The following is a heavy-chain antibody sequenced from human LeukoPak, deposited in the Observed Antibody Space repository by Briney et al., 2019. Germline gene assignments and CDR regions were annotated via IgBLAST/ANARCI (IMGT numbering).Heavy chain of an antibody. J-gene: IGHJ4*02. CDR3: AKDIAGALDY. CDR1: GFTFDDYT. D-gene: IGHD2-15*01. CDR2: ISWNSGSI. Sequence: PGGSLRLSCEASGFTFDDYTMHWVRQAPGKGLEWVSGISWNSGSIGYADSVKGRFTISRDNAKNSLYLQMNSLRAEDTALYYCAKDIAGALDYWGQGTLVTVSS. V-gene: IGHV3-9*01.